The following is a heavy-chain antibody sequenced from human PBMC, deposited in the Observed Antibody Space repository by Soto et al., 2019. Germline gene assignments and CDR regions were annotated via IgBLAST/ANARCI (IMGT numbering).Heavy chain of an antibody. V-gene: IGHV3-33*01. J-gene: IGHJ1*01. CDR1: GFTFSRYD. Sequence: QVQLVESGGGVVQPGRSLRLSCAASGFTFSRYDMHWVRQAPGKGLEWVAVIWYDGSNKYYADSVKGRFTISRDNSKNTLYVQMNSLRVEDTAVYYWARGGRGWYTDFQHWGQGALVTVSS. CDR2: IWYDGSNK. D-gene: IGHD6-19*01. CDR3: ARGGRGWYTDFQH.